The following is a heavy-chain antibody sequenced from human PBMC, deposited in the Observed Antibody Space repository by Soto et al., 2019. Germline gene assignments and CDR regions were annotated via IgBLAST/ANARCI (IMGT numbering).Heavy chain of an antibody. CDR1: EFTFMVGP. J-gene: IGHJ6*03. V-gene: IGHV3-74*01. D-gene: IGHD3-10*01. CDR3: ARGWFGPDV. Sequence: EVQLVESGGGLVQPGGSLGLSCAASEFTFMVGPLHWVRQAPGKGLGWVSGIDKVGTDSTYADSVKGRFTSSRDNAKNTVYLQMNSLRVEDTAVYYCARGWFGPDVWGKGTTVTVSS. CDR2: IDKVGTDS.